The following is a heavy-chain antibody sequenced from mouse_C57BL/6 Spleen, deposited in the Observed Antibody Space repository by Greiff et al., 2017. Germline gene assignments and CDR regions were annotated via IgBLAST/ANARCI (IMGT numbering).Heavy chain of an antibody. Sequence: VKLMESGPGLVQPSQSLSITCTVSGFSLTSYGVHWVRQSPGKGLEWLGVIWSGGSTDYNAAFISRLSISKDNSKSQVFFKMNSLQADDTAIYYCARPPYYYGSSSYAMDYWGQGTSVTVSS. J-gene: IGHJ4*01. D-gene: IGHD1-1*01. CDR3: ARPPYYYGSSSYAMDY. CDR1: GFSLTSYG. CDR2: IWSGGST. V-gene: IGHV2-2*01.